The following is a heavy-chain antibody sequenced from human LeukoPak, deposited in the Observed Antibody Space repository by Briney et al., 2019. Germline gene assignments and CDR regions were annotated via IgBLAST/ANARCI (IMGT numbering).Heavy chain of an antibody. J-gene: IGHJ5*02. D-gene: IGHD3-10*01. Sequence: GRSLRLSCAASGFTFSSYAMHWVRQAPGKGLEWVAVISYDGSNKYYADSVKGRFTISRDNSKNTLYLQMNSLRAEDTAVYYCARMHYYGSGSYSGGFDPWGQGTLVTVSS. CDR2: ISYDGSNK. CDR1: GFTFSSYA. CDR3: ARMHYYGSGSYSGGFDP. V-gene: IGHV3-30*04.